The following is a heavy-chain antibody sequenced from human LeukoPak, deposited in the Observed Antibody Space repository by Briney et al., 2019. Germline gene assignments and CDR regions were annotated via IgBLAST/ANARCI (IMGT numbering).Heavy chain of an antibody. V-gene: IGHV3-21*01. CDR1: GFTFSSYS. Sequence: GGSLRLSCAASGFTFSSYSMNWVRQAPGKGLEWVSSISSSSSYIYYADSVKGRFTISRDNAKNSLYLQMNSLRAEDTAVYYCARGQSYYYDSSGYYYLDYWAREPWSPSPQ. CDR3: ARGQSYYYDSSGYYYLDY. D-gene: IGHD3-22*01. CDR2: ISSSSSYI. J-gene: IGHJ4*02.